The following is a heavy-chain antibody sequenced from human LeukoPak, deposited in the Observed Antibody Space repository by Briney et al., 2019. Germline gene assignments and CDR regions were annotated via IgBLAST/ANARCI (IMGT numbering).Heavy chain of an antibody. Sequence: SETLSLTCTVSGGSVSIGNYYWSWIRQPPGKGLEWIGYIYDSGSTNYNPSLKSRVSISVDTSKNQFSLKLTSVTPADTAVYYCARGVTMIVVVIHDWYFDLWGRGTLVTVSS. CDR1: GGSVSIGNYY. D-gene: IGHD3-22*01. J-gene: IGHJ2*01. V-gene: IGHV4-61*01. CDR2: IYDSGST. CDR3: ARGVTMIVVVIHDWYFDL.